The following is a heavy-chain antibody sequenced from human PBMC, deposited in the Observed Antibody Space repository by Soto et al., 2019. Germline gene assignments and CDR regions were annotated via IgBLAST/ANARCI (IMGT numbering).Heavy chain of an antibody. CDR2: MNPNTANT. CDR3: ARWGQNAAAGPKFDY. D-gene: IGHD2-15*01. Sequence: ASVKVSCKASGYTFISYDINWVRQAPGRVLEWIGWMNPNTANTGFAQKFQGRVTMTRDIPASTAYVELSGLRSEDTAVYYCARWGQNAAAGPKFDYWGQGTLVTVSS. CDR1: GYTFISYD. V-gene: IGHV1-8*02. J-gene: IGHJ4*02.